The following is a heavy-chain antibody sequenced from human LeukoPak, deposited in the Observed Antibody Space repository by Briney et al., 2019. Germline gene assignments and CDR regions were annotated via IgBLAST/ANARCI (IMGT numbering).Heavy chain of an antibody. Sequence: PSETLSLTCTVSGGSISSYYWSWIRQPAGKGLEWIGRTYTSGSTNYNPSLKSRVTMSVDTSKNQFSLKLSSVTAADTAVYYCARDPYYLLETGGFDYWGQGTLVTVSS. CDR1: GGSISSYY. CDR2: TYTSGST. CDR3: ARDPYYLLETGGFDY. D-gene: IGHD1-26*01. J-gene: IGHJ4*02. V-gene: IGHV4-4*07.